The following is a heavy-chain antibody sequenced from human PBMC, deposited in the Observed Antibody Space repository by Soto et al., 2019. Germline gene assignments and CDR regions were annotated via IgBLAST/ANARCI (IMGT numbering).Heavy chain of an antibody. V-gene: IGHV3-21*01. CDR1: GFTFSSYS. J-gene: IGHJ4*02. Sequence: KTGGSLRLSCAASGFTFSSYSMNWVRQAPGKGLEWVSSISSSSSDIYYADSVKGRFTISRDNAKNSLYLQMNSLRAEDTAVYYCARVLGGSYYYFDYWGQGTLVTVSS. CDR2: ISSSSSDI. CDR3: ARVLGGSYYYFDY. D-gene: IGHD1-26*01.